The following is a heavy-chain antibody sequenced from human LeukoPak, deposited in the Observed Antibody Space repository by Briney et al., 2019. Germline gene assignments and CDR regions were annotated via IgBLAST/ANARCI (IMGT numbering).Heavy chain of an antibody. Sequence: PSETLSLTCTVSGGSISSGGYYWSWIRQHPGKGLEWIGYIYYSGSTYYNPSLKSRVTISVDTSKNQFSLKLSSVTAADTAVYYCAREGSAYYDSSGYLDYWGQGTLVTVSS. CDR2: IYYSGST. V-gene: IGHV4-31*03. D-gene: IGHD3-22*01. CDR3: AREGSAYYDSSGYLDY. CDR1: GGSISSGGYY. J-gene: IGHJ4*02.